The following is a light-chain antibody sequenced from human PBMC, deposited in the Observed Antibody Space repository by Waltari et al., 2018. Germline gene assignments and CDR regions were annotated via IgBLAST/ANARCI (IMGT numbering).Light chain of an antibody. J-gene: IGLJ2*01. CDR1: SSDVGGYNY. Sequence: QSALIQPASVSGSPGQSITISCTGTSSDVGGYNYVSWYQQHPGKAPKLMIYDVSNRPSGVSNRFSGSKSGNTASLTISGLQAEDEADYYCSSYTSSSTGVVFGGGTKLTVL. CDR3: SSYTSSSTGVV. V-gene: IGLV2-14*01. CDR2: DVS.